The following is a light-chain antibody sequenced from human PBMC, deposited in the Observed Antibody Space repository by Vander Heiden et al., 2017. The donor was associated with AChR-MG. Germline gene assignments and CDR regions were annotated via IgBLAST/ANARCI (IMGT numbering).Light chain of an antibody. CDR2: LGS. CDR1: QSLLHSNGYNY. J-gene: IGKJ1*01. V-gene: IGKV2-28*01. CDR3: MQALQTPRV. Sequence: DIVMTQSPLSLPVTPGEPASISCRSSQSLLHSNGYNYLDWYLQKPGQSPQLLIYLGSNRASGVPDRFSGSGSGTDFTLKISRVEAEDVGVYYCMQALQTPRVFGQGTKVEI.